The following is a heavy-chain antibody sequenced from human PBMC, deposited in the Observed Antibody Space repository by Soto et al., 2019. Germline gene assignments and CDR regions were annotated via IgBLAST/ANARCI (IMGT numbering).Heavy chain of an antibody. CDR2: IIPIFGTA. V-gene: IGHV1-69*01. CDR3: ARDRITMVRGWPSYGMDV. CDR1: GGTFSSYA. J-gene: IGHJ6*02. D-gene: IGHD3-10*01. Sequence: QVQLVQSGAEVKKPGSSVKVSCKASGGTFSSYAISWVRQAPGQGLEWMGGIIPIFGTANYAQKFQGRVTITADESTSTAYMELSSLRSEDTAVYYCARDRITMVRGWPSYGMDVWGQGTTVTVSS.